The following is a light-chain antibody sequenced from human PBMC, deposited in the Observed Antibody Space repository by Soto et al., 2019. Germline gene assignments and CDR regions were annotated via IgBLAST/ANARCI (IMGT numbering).Light chain of an antibody. CDR2: AAS. CDR3: QQSYSTPLT. CDR1: QSISSY. Sequence: DIKMSQSPSSLSESVGDRVTITCRASQSISSYLNCYQQKPGKAPKLLIYAASSLQSGVPSRFSGSGSGTDFTLTISSLQPEDFATYYCQQSYSTPLTFGGGTKVDI. J-gene: IGKJ4*01. V-gene: IGKV1-39*01.